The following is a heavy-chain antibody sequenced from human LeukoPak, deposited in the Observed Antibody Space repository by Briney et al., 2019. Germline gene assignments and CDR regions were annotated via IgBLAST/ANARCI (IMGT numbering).Heavy chain of an antibody. CDR1: GFTFGGHN. Sequence: GGSLRLSCAASGFTFGGHNMNWVRQAPGKGLEWISFVSISSGTIYYADSVNGRFRISRDNAKSSLDLEMNSLRAEDTAVYYCARAMSTFGGVRNYFDSWGQGTLVTVSS. V-gene: IGHV3-48*04. CDR2: VSISSGTI. D-gene: IGHD3-16*01. CDR3: ARAMSTFGGVRNYFDS. J-gene: IGHJ4*02.